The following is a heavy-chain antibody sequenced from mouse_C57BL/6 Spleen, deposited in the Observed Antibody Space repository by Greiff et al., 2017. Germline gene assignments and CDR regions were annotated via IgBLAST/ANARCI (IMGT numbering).Heavy chain of an antibody. CDR2: IDPSDSYT. D-gene: IGHD6-5*01. V-gene: IGHV1-69*01. CDR3: ARRYANDGTWFAY. Sequence: QVQLQQPGAELVMPGASVKLSCKASGYTFTSYWMHWVKQRPGQGLEWIGEIDPSDSYTNYNQKFKGKSTLTVDKSSSTAYMQLSSLTSEDSAVYYCARRYANDGTWFAYWGQGTLVTVSA. J-gene: IGHJ3*01. CDR1: GYTFTSYW.